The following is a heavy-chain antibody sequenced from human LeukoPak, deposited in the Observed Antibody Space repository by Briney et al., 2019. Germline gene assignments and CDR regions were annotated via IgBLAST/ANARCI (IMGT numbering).Heavy chain of an antibody. CDR3: ARELWSDDNFDY. V-gene: IGHV3-23*01. CDR1: GFTFSSYA. J-gene: IGHJ4*02. CDR2: ISGSGGST. D-gene: IGHD3-10*02. Sequence: GGSLRLSCAASGFTFSSYAMSWVRQAPGKGLEWVSAISGSGGSTYYADSVKGRFTISRDNSKNALYLQMNSLRAEDTAVYYCARELWSDDNFDYWGQGTLVTVSS.